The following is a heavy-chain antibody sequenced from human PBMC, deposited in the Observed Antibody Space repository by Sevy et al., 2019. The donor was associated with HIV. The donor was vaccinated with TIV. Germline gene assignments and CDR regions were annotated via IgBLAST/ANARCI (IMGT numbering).Heavy chain of an antibody. CDR3: LRADYVWGSYRLDY. CDR2: IYYSGST. D-gene: IGHD3-16*02. J-gene: IGHJ4*02. Sequence: SLSLTCTVSGGSISSGGYYWSWIRQHPGNGVEWIGYIYYSGSTYYNPSLKSRVTISVDTSKNQFSLNLSSVTAADTAVYYCLRADYVWGSYRLDYWGQGTLVSVSS. V-gene: IGHV4-31*03. CDR1: GGSISSGGYY.